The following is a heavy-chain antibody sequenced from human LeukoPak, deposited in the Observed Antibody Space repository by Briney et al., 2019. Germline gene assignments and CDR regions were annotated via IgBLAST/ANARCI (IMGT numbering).Heavy chain of an antibody. CDR2: ISSSSSSI. CDR3: ARGLGYSSSWFWFDS. D-gene: IGHD6-13*01. J-gene: IGHJ5*01. CDR1: GFNFSTYS. V-gene: IGHV3-21*01. Sequence: GGSLRLSCAASGFNFSTYSMNWVRQAPGKGLEWVSSISSSSSSIYYADSVKGRFTISRDNAKNSLFLQINSLRAEDTAVYYCARGLGYSSSWFWFDSWGQGTLVTASS.